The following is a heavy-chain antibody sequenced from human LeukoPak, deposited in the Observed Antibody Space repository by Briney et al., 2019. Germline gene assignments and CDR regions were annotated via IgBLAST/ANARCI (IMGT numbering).Heavy chain of an antibody. CDR3: TRAGEVLPHEVFDF. V-gene: IGHV3-7*03. D-gene: IGHD1-26*01. Sequence: GGSLRLSCAASGFTFSSYWMSWVRQAPGKGLEWVANIKQDGSEKYYVDSVKGRFTISRDISKNTVYLQMNSLRVEDTAVYFCTRAGEVLPHEVFDFGAQGTRVTVFS. CDR1: GFTFSSYW. J-gene: IGHJ3*01. CDR2: IKQDGSEK.